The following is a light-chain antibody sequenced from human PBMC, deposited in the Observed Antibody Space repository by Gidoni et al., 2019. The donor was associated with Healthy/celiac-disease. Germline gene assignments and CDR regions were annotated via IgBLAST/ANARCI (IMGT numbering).Light chain of an antibody. CDR2: DNN. CDR3: GTWDSSLSVWV. Sequence: LTQPPSVSAAPGQKVTISCSGSSSNIGNNYVSWYQQLPGTAPKLLIYDNNKRPSGIPDRFSGSKSGTSATLGITGLQTGDEADYYCGTWDSSLSVWVFGGGTKLTVL. CDR1: SSNIGNNY. J-gene: IGLJ3*02. V-gene: IGLV1-51*01.